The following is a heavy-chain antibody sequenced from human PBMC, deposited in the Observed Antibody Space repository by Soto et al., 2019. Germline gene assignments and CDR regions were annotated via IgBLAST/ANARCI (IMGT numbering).Heavy chain of an antibody. V-gene: IGHV4-31*03. Sequence: SETLSLTCTVSGGSISSGGYYWSWIRQHPGKGLEWIGYIYYSGSTYYNPSLKSRVTISVDTSKNQFSLKLSSVTAADTAVYYCARDGGDCSSTSCYWKYNWFDPWGQGTLVTVSS. CDR1: GGSISSGGYY. J-gene: IGHJ5*02. CDR2: IYYSGST. CDR3: ARDGGDCSSTSCYWKYNWFDP. D-gene: IGHD2-2*01.